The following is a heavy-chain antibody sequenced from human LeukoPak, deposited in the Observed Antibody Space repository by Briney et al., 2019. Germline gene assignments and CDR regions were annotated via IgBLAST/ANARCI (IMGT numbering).Heavy chain of an antibody. J-gene: IGHJ4*02. V-gene: IGHV4-39*01. CDR2: IYYSGST. Sequence: SETLSLTCTVSGGSISSSSYYWGWICQPPGKGLEWIGSIYYSGSTYYNPSLKSRVTISVDTSKNQFSLKLSSVTAADTAVYYCASLNYYDSSGYYYTFDYWGQGTLVTVSS. D-gene: IGHD3-22*01. CDR1: GGSISSSSYY. CDR3: ASLNYYDSSGYYYTFDY.